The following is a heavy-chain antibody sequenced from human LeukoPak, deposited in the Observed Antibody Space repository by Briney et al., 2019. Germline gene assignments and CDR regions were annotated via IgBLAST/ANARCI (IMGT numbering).Heavy chain of an antibody. J-gene: IGHJ4*02. CDR1: GFTFSSYA. Sequence: GGSLRLSCAASGFTFSSYAMSWVRQAPGKGLEWVSAISGSGGSTYYANSVKGRFTISRDNSKNTLYLQMNSLRAEDTAVYYCARNGWFGELSAAYWGQGTLVTVSS. V-gene: IGHV3-23*01. CDR2: ISGSGGST. CDR3: ARNGWFGELSAAY. D-gene: IGHD3-10*01.